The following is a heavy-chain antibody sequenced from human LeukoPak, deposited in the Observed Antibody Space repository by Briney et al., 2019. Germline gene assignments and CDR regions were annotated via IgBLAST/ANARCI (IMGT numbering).Heavy chain of an antibody. CDR3: AKDLDSYGFSYFDY. J-gene: IGHJ4*02. V-gene: IGHV3-43D*04. Sequence: GGSLRLSCAASGFTFDDYAMHWVRQAPEKGLEWVSLISWDGGSTYYADSVKGRFTISRDNSKNSLYPQMNSLRAEDTALYYCAKDLDSYGFSYFDYWGQGTLVTVSS. CDR1: GFTFDDYA. CDR2: ISWDGGST. D-gene: IGHD5-18*01.